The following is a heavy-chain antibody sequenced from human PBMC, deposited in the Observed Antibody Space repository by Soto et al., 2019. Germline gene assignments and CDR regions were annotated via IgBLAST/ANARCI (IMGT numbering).Heavy chain of an antibody. Sequence: GASVKVSCKASGYTFTGYYMHWVRQAPGQGLEWMGWINPNSGGTNYAQKFRGWVTMTRDTSISTAYMELSRLRSDDTAVYYCAREGEYYYGSGSYTAFDIWGQGTMVTVSS. CDR1: GYTFTGYY. CDR3: AREGEYYYGSGSYTAFDI. CDR2: INPNSGGT. J-gene: IGHJ3*02. V-gene: IGHV1-2*04. D-gene: IGHD3-10*01.